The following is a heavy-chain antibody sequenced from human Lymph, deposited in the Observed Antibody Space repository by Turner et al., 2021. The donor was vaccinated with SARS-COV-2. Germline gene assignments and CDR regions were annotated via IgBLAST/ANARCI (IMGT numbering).Heavy chain of an antibody. CDR2: IISNGGST. CDR1: GFTFSSYA. D-gene: IGHD5-12*01. CDR3: AKGVAGGWLQPNSFDY. V-gene: IGHV3-64D*06. Sequence: EVQLVESGGGLVQPGGYLRLSCSAYGFTFSSYAMHLVRQAPGKGLEYVSAIISNGGSTYYADSVKCRFTISRDNSKNTLYLQMNILRAEDTAVYYCAKGVAGGWLQPNSFDYWGQGTLFTVSS. J-gene: IGHJ4*02.